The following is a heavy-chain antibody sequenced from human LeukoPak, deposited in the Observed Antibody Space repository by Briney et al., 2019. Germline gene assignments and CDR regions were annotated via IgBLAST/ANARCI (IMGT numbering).Heavy chain of an antibody. CDR1: GGSFGGYY. CDR3: ARGSSGWPYYYYGMDV. Sequence: PSETLSLTCAVYGGSFGGYYWSWIRQPPGKGLEWIGEINHSGSTNYNPSLKSRVTISVDTSKNQFSLKLSSVTAADTAVYYCARGSSGWPYYYYGMDVWGQGTTVTVSS. J-gene: IGHJ6*02. V-gene: IGHV4-34*01. CDR2: INHSGST. D-gene: IGHD6-19*01.